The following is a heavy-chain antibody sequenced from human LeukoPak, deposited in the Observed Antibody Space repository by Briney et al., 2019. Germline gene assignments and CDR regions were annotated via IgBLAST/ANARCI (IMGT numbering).Heavy chain of an antibody. CDR1: GGSISSSNYF. D-gene: IGHD2-21*01. CDR2: IHYSGRT. V-gene: IGHV4-39*01. J-gene: IGHJ4*02. Sequence: PETLSLTCTVSGGSISSSNYFWAWIRQPPGKGLEWIGNIHYSGRTYYNPSLKSRVTISLDTSENQFSLELNSVTAADTAVYYCARHGVNQNYDYWGRGTLVAVSS. CDR3: ARHGVNQNYDY.